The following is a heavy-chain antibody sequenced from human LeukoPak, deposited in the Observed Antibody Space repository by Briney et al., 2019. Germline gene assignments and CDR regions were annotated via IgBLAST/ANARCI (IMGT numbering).Heavy chain of an antibody. CDR1: GFTFSTHW. J-gene: IGHJ4*02. Sequence: GGSLTLSCEASGFTFSTHWMSWVRQAPGKGLEWVASVTPDGGQKRYLDSVKGRFTISRDNTENSLYLQMNSLRAEDTAVYYCAKDLFSTMIVVVITAFGYWGQGTLVTVSS. CDR3: AKDLFSTMIVVVITAFGY. V-gene: IGHV3-7*03. D-gene: IGHD3-22*01. CDR2: VTPDGGQK.